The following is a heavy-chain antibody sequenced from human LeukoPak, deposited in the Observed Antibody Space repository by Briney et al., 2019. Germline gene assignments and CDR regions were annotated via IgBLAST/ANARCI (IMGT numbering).Heavy chain of an antibody. Sequence: ASVKVSCKASGYTFTSYDINWVRQATGQGLEWMGWIDPNSGDTMYAQKFQDRVTMTSDTSINTAYMELSGLRSDDTAVYFCAKEADIVSFDLWGRGTLVTVSS. J-gene: IGHJ2*01. V-gene: IGHV1-2*02. CDR3: AKEADIVSFDL. CDR1: GYTFTSYD. D-gene: IGHD2-15*01. CDR2: IDPNSGDT.